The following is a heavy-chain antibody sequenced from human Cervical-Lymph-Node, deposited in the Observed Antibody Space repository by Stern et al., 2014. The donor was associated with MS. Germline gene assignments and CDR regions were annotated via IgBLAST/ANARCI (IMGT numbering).Heavy chain of an antibody. CDR2: ISDDGSNK. D-gene: IGHD5-18*01. CDR1: GFIFSSYG. J-gene: IGHJ6*02. Sequence: VQLVESGGGVVQPGRSLRLSCAASGFIFSSYGMHWVRQAPGKGLEWVAVISDDGSNKYYADSMKGRFSISRDSSKDTLYLQMNRLRPEDTAVYYCARPRLPFYYYYGMDVWGPGTTVTVSS. CDR3: ARPRLPFYYYYGMDV. V-gene: IGHV3-30*03.